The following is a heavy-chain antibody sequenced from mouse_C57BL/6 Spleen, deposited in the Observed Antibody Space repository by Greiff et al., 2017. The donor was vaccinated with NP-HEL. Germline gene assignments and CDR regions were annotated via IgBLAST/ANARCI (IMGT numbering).Heavy chain of an antibody. D-gene: IGHD3-2*02. CDR1: GYTFTSYW. V-gene: IGHV1-50*01. Sequence: QVQLQQPGAELVKPGASVKLSCKASGYTFTSYWMQWVKQRPGQGLEWIGEIDPSDSSTNYNQKFKGKATLTVDTSSSTAYMQLSSLTSEDSAVYYCARSLDSSGYSWFAYWGQGTLVTVSA. CDR2: IDPSDSST. CDR3: ARSLDSSGYSWFAY. J-gene: IGHJ3*01.